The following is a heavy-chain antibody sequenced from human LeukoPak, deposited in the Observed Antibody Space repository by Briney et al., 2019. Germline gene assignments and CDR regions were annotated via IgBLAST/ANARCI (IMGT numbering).Heavy chain of an antibody. D-gene: IGHD3-10*01. Sequence: GGSLRLSCAASEFSFSSYSMNWVRQAPGKGLEWVSGINWNGGSTGYADSVKGRFTISRDNAKNSLYLQMNSLRAEDTALYYCARNEITMVRGDYYYYMDVWGKGTTVTVSS. J-gene: IGHJ6*03. V-gene: IGHV3-20*04. CDR2: INWNGGST. CDR3: ARNEITMVRGDYYYYMDV. CDR1: EFSFSSYS.